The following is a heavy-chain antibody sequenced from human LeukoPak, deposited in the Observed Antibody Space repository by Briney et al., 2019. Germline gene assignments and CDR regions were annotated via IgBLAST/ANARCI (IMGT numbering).Heavy chain of an antibody. CDR2: IRSSSSYI. D-gene: IGHD3-3*01. V-gene: IGHV3-21*01. J-gene: IGHJ3*01. Sequence: GGSLRLSCAASGFTFSSYAMNWVRQAPGKGLEWVSFIRSSSSYIYYADSVKGRFTISRDNAKNTLYLQMNSLRAEDTAVYYCARVMSGYYVVLDVWGQGTMVTVSS. CDR3: ARVMSGYYVVLDV. CDR1: GFTFSSYA.